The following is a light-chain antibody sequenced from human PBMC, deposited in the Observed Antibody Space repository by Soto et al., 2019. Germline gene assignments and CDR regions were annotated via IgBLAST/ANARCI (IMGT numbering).Light chain of an antibody. CDR1: SSDVGAYNY. J-gene: IGLJ2*01. V-gene: IGLV2-8*01. CDR3: SSYAGRNGFHVV. Sequence: QSALTQSPSASGSPGQSVTISCTGTSSDVGAYNYVSWYQQHPGKVPKLMIYDVTKRPSGVPDRFSGSKSGNTASLTVSGLQPEDEADYYCSSYAGRNGFHVVFGGGTKVTVL. CDR2: DVT.